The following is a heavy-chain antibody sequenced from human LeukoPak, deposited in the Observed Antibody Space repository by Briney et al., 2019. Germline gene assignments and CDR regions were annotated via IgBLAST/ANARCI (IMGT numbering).Heavy chain of an antibody. Sequence: GASVKVSCKVSGYILTELSMHWVRQAPGKGPEWMGWISTSTGDTKYTQKFQGRVTLTTDTSTSTAYMELSSLRSDDTAVYYCARDDNYGIFVNVDYWGQGTLVTVSS. D-gene: IGHD4-11*01. CDR3: ARDDNYGIFVNVDY. CDR1: GYILTELS. CDR2: ISTSTGDT. V-gene: IGHV1-2*02. J-gene: IGHJ4*02.